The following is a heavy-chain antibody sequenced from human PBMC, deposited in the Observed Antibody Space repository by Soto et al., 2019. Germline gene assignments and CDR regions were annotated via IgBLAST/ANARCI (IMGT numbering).Heavy chain of an antibody. CDR1: GYTFTSYA. CDR3: ASDSPPTYL. J-gene: IGHJ5*02. V-gene: IGHV1-18*01. CDR2: INAYNGNT. Sequence: QVQLVQSGAEVKKPGASVKVSCKASGYTFTSYAISWVRQTPGQGLEWMGWINAYNGNTNYAQKLQGRVTKTTDTITSTAYMGLRSLSSDDTGVDYCASDSPPTYLWGQGTLVTVSS.